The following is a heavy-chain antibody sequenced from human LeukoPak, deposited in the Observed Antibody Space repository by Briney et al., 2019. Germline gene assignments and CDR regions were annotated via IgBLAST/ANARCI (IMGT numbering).Heavy chain of an antibody. CDR2: IKQDGSEK. J-gene: IGHJ6*03. Sequence: GGSLRLSCAASGFTFSSYWMSWVRQAPGKGLEWVANIKQDGSEKYYLDSLKGRFTISRDNAKNSLYLQMNSLRAEDTAVYYCARAGDLSYYDFWSGAGGDYYYYMAVWGKGTTVTVSS. CDR3: ARAGDLSYYDFWSGAGGDYYYYMAV. CDR1: GFTFSSYW. D-gene: IGHD3-3*01. V-gene: IGHV3-7*01.